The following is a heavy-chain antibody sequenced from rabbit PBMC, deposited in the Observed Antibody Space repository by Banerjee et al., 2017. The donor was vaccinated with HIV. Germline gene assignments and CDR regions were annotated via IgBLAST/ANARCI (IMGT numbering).Heavy chain of an antibody. Sequence: QEQLEESGGDLVKPGGSLTLTCTASGFSFSNKYVMCWVRRAPGKGLEWIACINTSTGNTVYASWAKGRFTISKTSSTTVTLQMTSLTAADTATYFCARRADYAGGGNFNLWGPGTLVTVS. CDR3: ARRADYAGGGNFNL. D-gene: IGHD4-2*01. V-gene: IGHV1S45*01. CDR1: GFSFSNKYV. CDR2: INTSTGNT. J-gene: IGHJ4*01.